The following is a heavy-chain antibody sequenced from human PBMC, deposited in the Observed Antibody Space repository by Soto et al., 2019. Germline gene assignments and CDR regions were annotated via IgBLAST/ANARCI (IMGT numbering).Heavy chain of an antibody. CDR2: IYHSGST. J-gene: IGHJ6*03. CDR1: SGSISSSNW. Sequence: SETLSLTCAVSSGSISSSNWWSWVRQPPGKGLEWIGEIYHSGSTNYNPSLKSRVTISVDKSKNQFSLKLSSVTAADTAVYYCARGGPLQYYYYYYMDVWGKGTTVTSP. V-gene: IGHV4-4*02. D-gene: IGHD4-4*01. CDR3: ARGGPLQYYYYYYMDV.